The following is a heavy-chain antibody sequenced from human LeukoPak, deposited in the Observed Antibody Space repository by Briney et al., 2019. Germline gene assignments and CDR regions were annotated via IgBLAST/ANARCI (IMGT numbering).Heavy chain of an antibody. CDR3: ARVRFLEWLVFSSYFDY. CDR1: GGSFSGYY. J-gene: IGHJ4*02. CDR2: INHSGST. D-gene: IGHD3-3*01. Sequence: SETLSLTCAVYGGSFSGYYWSWIRQPPGKGLEWIGEINHSGSTNYNPSLKSRVTISVDTSKNQFSLKLSSVTAADTAVYYCARVRFLEWLVFSSYFDYWGQGTLVTVSS. V-gene: IGHV4-34*01.